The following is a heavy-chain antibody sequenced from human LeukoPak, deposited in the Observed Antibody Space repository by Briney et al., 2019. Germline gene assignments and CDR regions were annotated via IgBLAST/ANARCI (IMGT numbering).Heavy chain of an antibody. Sequence: GASVKVSCKASGYTFTGCYMHWVRQAPGQGLEWMGWISPNSGGTNYAQQFQGRVTMTRDTSISTAYMELSRLRSDDTAVYYCARERGTLAVAGDAVDIWGQGTMVSVSS. CDR1: GYTFTGCY. V-gene: IGHV1-2*02. CDR2: ISPNSGGT. CDR3: ARERGTLAVAGDAVDI. J-gene: IGHJ3*02. D-gene: IGHD6-19*01.